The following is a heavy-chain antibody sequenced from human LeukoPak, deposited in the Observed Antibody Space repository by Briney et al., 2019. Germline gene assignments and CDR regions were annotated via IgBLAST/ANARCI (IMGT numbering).Heavy chain of an antibody. CDR3: ARENVDIVATTRVGYFDY. D-gene: IGHD5-12*01. V-gene: IGHV3-30*03. CDR1: GFTFSSYG. CDR2: ISYDGSNK. J-gene: IGHJ4*02. Sequence: GGSLRLSCAASGFTFSSYGMHWVRQAPGKGLEWVAVISYDGSNKYYADSVKGRFTISRDNSKNTLYLQMNSLRAEDTAAYYCARENVDIVATTRVGYFDYWGQGTLVTVSS.